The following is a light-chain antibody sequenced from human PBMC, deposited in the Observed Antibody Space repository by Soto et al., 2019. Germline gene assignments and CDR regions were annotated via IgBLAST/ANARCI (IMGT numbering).Light chain of an antibody. CDR1: QSINSR. J-gene: IGKJ4*01. V-gene: IGKV1-5*03. CDR3: QHYYAYPLN. CDR2: EAS. Sequence: DIQMTQSPSTLSASVGDRVTITCRASQSINSRLAWYQQKPGKAPKLLIYEASSLQSGVPTRFSGSGSGTEFTLTISSLQPDDFATYYCQHYYAYPLNFGGGTKVDIK.